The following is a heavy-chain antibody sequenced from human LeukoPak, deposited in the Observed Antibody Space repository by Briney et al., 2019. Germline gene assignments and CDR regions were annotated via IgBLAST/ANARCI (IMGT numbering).Heavy chain of an antibody. CDR3: ARGAYYDFRSAAEEPNFDY. J-gene: IGHJ4*02. CDR1: GGSISSYY. V-gene: IGHV4-4*07. CDR2: IYTSGST. D-gene: IGHD3-3*01. Sequence: PSETLSLTCTVSGGSISSYYWSWIRQPAGKGPEWIGRIYTSGSTNYNPSLKSRVTMSVDTSKNQFSLKLSSVTAADTAVYYCARGAYYDFRSAAEEPNFDYWGQGTLVTVSS.